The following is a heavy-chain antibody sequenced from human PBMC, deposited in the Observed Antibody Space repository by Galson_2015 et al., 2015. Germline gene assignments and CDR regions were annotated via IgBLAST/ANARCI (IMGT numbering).Heavy chain of an antibody. V-gene: IGHV1-8*01. Sequence: SVKVSCKASGYTFTSYDINWVRQATGQGLEWMGWMNPNSGNTGYAQKFQGRVTMTRNTSISTAYMELSSLRSEDTAVYYCARGGGSGFVLMVYAMGGFGMDVWGQGAPVTVSS. CDR2: MNPNSGNT. CDR3: ARGGGSGFVLMVYAMGGFGMDV. J-gene: IGHJ6*02. CDR1: GYTFTSYD. D-gene: IGHD2-8*01.